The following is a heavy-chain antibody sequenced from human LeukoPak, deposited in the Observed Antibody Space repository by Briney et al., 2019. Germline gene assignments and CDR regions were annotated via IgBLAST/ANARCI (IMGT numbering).Heavy chain of an antibody. V-gene: IGHV1-46*01. CDR3: AKDLGYGSGSYFDY. J-gene: IGHJ4*02. CDR1: GYSFSSYY. CDR2: INPRTGST. D-gene: IGHD3-10*01. Sequence: ASVKVSCKASGYSFSSYYMHWVRQAPGQGLEWMGMINPRTGSTRNAQKFQGRVTMTRDTSTGTLYMELSSLRSEDTALYYCAKDLGYGSGSYFDYWGQGTLVTVSS.